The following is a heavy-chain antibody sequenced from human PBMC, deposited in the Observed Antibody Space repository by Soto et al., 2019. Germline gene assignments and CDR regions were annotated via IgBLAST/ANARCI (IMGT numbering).Heavy chain of an antibody. CDR3: ARERKGFGYIEY. CDR1: VASIYTYY. J-gene: IGHJ4*02. Sequence: SETLSLTCNVSVASIYTYYWNWIRQSPGKRLEWIGYISDGGTTKYNPSLKSRVTLSLDTSKNQFSLSLTSVTAADTALYYCARERKGFGYIEYWGQGALVTSPQ. V-gene: IGHV4-59*01. CDR2: ISDGGTT. D-gene: IGHD3-16*01.